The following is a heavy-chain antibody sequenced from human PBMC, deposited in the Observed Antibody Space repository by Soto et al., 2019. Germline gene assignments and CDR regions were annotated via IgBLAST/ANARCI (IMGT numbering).Heavy chain of an antibody. D-gene: IGHD4-17*01. Sequence: QVQLVQSGAEVKKPGASVKVSCKASGYTFTGYYMHWVRQAPGQGLEWMGWINPNSGGTNYAQKFQGRGTMTRDTTISTAYMELSRLRSDDTAVYYCARTGGGDYGDYGYFDYWGQGTLVTVSS. CDR2: INPNSGGT. CDR3: ARTGGGDYGDYGYFDY. J-gene: IGHJ4*02. V-gene: IGHV1-2*02. CDR1: GYTFTGYY.